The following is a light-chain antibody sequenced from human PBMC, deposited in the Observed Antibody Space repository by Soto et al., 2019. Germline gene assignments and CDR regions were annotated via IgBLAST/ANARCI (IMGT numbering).Light chain of an antibody. CDR3: QPRSQLPPLT. CDR1: QSVSSY. CDR2: DAS. V-gene: IGKV3-11*01. Sequence: EIVLTQSPATLSLSPGERATLSCRASQSVSSYLAWYQQKPGQAPRLLIYDASNRATGIPARFSGSGSGTRFPLTISSLGPEDFASYYCQPRSQLPPLTFGGRTKVEIK. J-gene: IGKJ4*01.